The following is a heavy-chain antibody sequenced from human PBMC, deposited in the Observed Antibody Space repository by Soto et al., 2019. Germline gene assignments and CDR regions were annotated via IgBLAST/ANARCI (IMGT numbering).Heavy chain of an antibody. CDR1: GFTLSGYA. D-gene: IGHD6-6*01. CDR3: ARRARPDFYYMDV. CDR2: ISSNGVGT. Sequence: EVQLLDSGGGLVQPGGSLRLSCAASGFTLSGYAMDWVRQAPGKGLEYVSGISSNGVGTYYANSVQGRFTISRDNSKNTVYLQMGSLRPEDMAVYYCARRARPDFYYMDVWGKGTTVTVSS. J-gene: IGHJ6*03. V-gene: IGHV3-64*01.